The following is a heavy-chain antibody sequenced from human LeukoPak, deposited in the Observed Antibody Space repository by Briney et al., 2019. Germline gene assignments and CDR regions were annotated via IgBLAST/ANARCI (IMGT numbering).Heavy chain of an antibody. V-gene: IGHV3-23*01. D-gene: IGHD3-9*01. CDR2: ISGSGGST. CDR3: AKKNRYDILTGKPYYFDY. CDR1: GFTFSNAW. J-gene: IGHJ4*02. Sequence: PGGSLRLSCAASGFTFSNAWMSWVRQAPGKGLEWVSAISGSGGSTYYADSVKGRFTISRDNSKNTLYLQMNSLRAEDTAVYYCAKKNRYDILTGKPYYFDYWGQGTLVTVSS.